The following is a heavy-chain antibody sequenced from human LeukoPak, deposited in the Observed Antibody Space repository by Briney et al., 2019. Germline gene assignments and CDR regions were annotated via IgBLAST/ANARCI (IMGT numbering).Heavy chain of an antibody. J-gene: IGHJ4*02. CDR2: IDHSGST. CDR1: GGSFSRYF. Sequence: ASETLSLTCAVYGGSFSRYFWSWIRQPPGKGLEWIGEIDHSGSTNYNPSLKSRGTISVDTSKSQISLKLTSVTAADTAVYYCASLHQVRGVTVFDYWGPGNLVTVSS. D-gene: IGHD3-10*01. V-gene: IGHV4-34*01. CDR3: ASLHQVRGVTVFDY.